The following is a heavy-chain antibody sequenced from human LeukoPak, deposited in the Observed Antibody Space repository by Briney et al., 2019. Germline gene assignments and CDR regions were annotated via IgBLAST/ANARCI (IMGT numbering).Heavy chain of an antibody. CDR3: ARDENGYVWGSFRA. CDR2: IYYSGST. CDR1: GGSISSSSYY. Sequence: SETLSLTCTVSGGSISSSSYYWGWIRQPPGKGLEWIGNIYYSGSTYYNPSLESRVTMSLDTSKDQFSLKLSSVTAADTAVYYCARDENGYVWGSFRAWGQGTLVTVSS. D-gene: IGHD3-16*02. J-gene: IGHJ5*02. V-gene: IGHV4-39*07.